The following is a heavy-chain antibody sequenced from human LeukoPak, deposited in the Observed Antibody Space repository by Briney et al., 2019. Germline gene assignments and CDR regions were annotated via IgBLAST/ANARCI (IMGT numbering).Heavy chain of an antibody. D-gene: IGHD5-24*01. CDR3: ARDVPRDGYNIGDACDI. V-gene: IGHV4-31*03. CDR1: GGPFSRCDYY. Sequence: SETLTLTCTVSGGPFSRCDYYWSRIPQHPGMGRDWTRSICCSESTYYNPSLKSRVTKSVDTSKNQYSLKLSSVTAAETAGYYCARDVPRDGYNIGDACDICGQGTIVAVSS. J-gene: IGHJ3*02. CDR2: ICCSEST.